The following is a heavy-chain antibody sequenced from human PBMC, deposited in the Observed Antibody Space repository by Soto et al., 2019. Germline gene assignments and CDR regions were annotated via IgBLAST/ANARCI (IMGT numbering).Heavy chain of an antibody. Sequence: PGESLKISCKGSGYSFTSYWISWVRQIPGKGLEWMGRIDPSDSYTNYSPSFQGHVTISADKSISTAYLQWSSLKASDTAMYYCARVYSSSWYSRASWFDPWGQGTLVTVSS. D-gene: IGHD6-13*01. V-gene: IGHV5-10-1*01. CDR1: GYSFTSYW. CDR3: ARVYSSSWYSRASWFDP. J-gene: IGHJ5*02. CDR2: IDPSDSYT.